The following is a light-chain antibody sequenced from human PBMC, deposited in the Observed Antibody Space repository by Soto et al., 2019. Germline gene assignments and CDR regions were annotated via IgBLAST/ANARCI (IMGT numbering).Light chain of an antibody. CDR2: GAS. CDR1: QSVSSDY. Sequence: IVLTQSPGTLSLSTGERATLSCRASQSVSSDYLAWYQQIPGQAPRLLIYGASSRATGFPDRFSGSGYGRDFTLCFSGLEPEAFAVYYCQHSGSSFSTFGHRTKLEIK. V-gene: IGKV3-20*01. J-gene: IGKJ2*01. CDR3: QHSGSSFST.